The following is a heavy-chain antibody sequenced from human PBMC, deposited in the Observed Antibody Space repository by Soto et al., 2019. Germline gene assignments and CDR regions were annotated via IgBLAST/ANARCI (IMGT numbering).Heavy chain of an antibody. D-gene: IGHD6-19*01. CDR3: ARAGSGFFPFDY. CDR2: ISAYSGDT. V-gene: IGHV1-18*01. Sequence: QVQLVQSGAEVKKPGASVKVSCKGSGYTFSTYAIAWVRQAPGQGLEWMAWISAYSGDTNYAPKVQGRATLTTDTSSTTAQLELRSLTYADSAVYYCARAGSGFFPFDYWGQGTLVIVSS. J-gene: IGHJ4*02. CDR1: GYTFSTYA.